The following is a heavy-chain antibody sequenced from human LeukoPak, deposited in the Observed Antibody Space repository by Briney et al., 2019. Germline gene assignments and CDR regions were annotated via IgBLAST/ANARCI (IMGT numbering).Heavy chain of an antibody. CDR2: MNPNSGNT. V-gene: IGHV1-8*01. D-gene: IGHD6-13*01. CDR1: GYTFTSYD. J-gene: IGHJ6*03. CDR3: ARVVGSSWYLGYYYYYMDV. Sequence: ASVKVSCKAAGYTFTSYDINWVRQATGQGLEWMGWMNPNSGNTGYAHKLQGRVTMTRNTSISTAYMELSSLRSEDTAVYYCARVVGSSWYLGYYYYYMDVWGKGTTVTVSS.